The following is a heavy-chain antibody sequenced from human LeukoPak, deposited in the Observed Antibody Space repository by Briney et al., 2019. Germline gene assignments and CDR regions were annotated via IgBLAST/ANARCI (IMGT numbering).Heavy chain of an antibody. CDR2: ISWNSGSI. Sequence: PGGSLRLSCAASGFTFYDYAMHWVRQAPGKGLEWVSGISWNSGSIGYADSVKGRFTISRDNAKDSLYLHMNSLKTEDTALYYCAKDNGPLWFGDDYYYYYMDVWGEGTTVTISS. V-gene: IGHV3-9*01. J-gene: IGHJ6*03. CDR1: GFTFYDYA. D-gene: IGHD3-10*01. CDR3: AKDNGPLWFGDDYYYYYMDV.